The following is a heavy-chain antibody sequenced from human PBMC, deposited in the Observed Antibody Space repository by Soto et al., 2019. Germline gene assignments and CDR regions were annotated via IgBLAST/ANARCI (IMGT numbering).Heavy chain of an antibody. J-gene: IGHJ6*02. CDR3: ARVSGNHDLYGMDV. CDR1: GGTFSKYA. D-gene: IGHD3-3*01. CDR2: IIPVFDIP. V-gene: IGHV1-69*13. Sequence: ASVKVSCKASGGTFSKYALSWVRQAPGQGLEWMGGIIPVFDIPNYAQKFQGRVTISADESTSTAYMELSSLRSEDTAVYYCARVSGNHDLYGMDVWGQGTTVTVSS.